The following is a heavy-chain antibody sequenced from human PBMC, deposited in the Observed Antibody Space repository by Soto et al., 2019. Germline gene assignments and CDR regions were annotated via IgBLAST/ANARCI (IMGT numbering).Heavy chain of an antibody. Sequence: GGSLRLSCAASGFTFSSYAMSWVRQAPGKGLEWVSAISGSGGSTYYADSVKGRFTISRDNSKNTLYLQMNSLRAEDTAVYYCXKDQGYGPTYYYYGMDVWGQGTTVTVSS. CDR3: XKDQGYGPTYYYYGMDV. J-gene: IGHJ6*02. CDR2: ISGSGGST. D-gene: IGHD5-12*01. CDR1: GFTFSSYA. V-gene: IGHV3-23*01.